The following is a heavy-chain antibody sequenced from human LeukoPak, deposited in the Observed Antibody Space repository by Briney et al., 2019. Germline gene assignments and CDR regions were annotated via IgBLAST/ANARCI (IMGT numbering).Heavy chain of an antibody. CDR1: GFTVSSNY. CDR2: IYSGGST. D-gene: IGHD3-10*01. V-gene: IGHV3-53*01. CDR3: ARVDTMVRGVIDYYFDY. J-gene: IGHJ4*02. Sequence: GGSLRLSCTASGFTVSSNYMSWVRQAPGKGLEWVSVIYSGGSTYYADSVKGRFTISRDNSKNTLYLQMNSLRAEDTAVYYCARVDTMVRGVIDYYFDYWGQGTLVTVSS.